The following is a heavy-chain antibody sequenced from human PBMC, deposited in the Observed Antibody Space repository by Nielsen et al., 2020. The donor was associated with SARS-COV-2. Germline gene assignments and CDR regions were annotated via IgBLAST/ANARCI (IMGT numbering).Heavy chain of an antibody. J-gene: IGHJ6*02. Sequence: SETLSLTCTVSGGSVSSGSYYWSWIRQPPGKGLEWIGYIYYSGSTIYNPSLESRVTISVDTSKTQFSLKLSSVTAADTAVYYCATSSPFLGSYYYYGMDVWGQGTTVTVSS. CDR3: ATSSPFLGSYYYYGMDV. V-gene: IGHV4-61*01. CDR1: GGSVSSGSYY. D-gene: IGHD1-26*01. CDR2: IYYSGST.